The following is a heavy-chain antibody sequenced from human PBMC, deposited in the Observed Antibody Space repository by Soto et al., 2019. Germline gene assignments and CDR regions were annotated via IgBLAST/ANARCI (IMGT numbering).Heavy chain of an antibody. CDR3: ARKKVWLFLPDY. CDR1: GLPFSDSG. V-gene: IGHV1-18*01. J-gene: IGHJ4*02. CDR2: ISVHSGKT. Sequence: QVQLVQSGAEMKKPGASVKVSCKASGLPFSDSGIAWVRQAPGQGLEWMAWISVHSGKTNYAQALQDRVTLTTDTSTNTAYMELRSTRSDDTAVYSCARKKVWLFLPDYWGQGTLVTVSS. D-gene: IGHD3-22*01.